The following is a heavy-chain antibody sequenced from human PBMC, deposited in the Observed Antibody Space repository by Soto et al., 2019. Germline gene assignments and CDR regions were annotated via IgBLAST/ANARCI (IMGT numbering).Heavy chain of an antibody. CDR3: AREAAARIERWFDS. CDR2: IYHTGST. Sequence: PSETLSLTCTVSGGSISSDSYSWTWIRQHPGKGLEWIGYIYHTGSTHYNPSLKSRATISVDTSKNQFSLKLSSVTAADTAAYYCAREAAARIERWFDSWGQGTLVTVSS. D-gene: IGHD6-6*01. V-gene: IGHV4-31*03. J-gene: IGHJ5*01. CDR1: GGSISSDSYS.